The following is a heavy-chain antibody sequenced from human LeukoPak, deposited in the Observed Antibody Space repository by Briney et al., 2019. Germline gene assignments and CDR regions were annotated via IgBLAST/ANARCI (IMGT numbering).Heavy chain of an antibody. CDR3: ASTLYSSAWPYYYGMGV. J-gene: IGHJ6*02. Sequence: SETLSLTCTVSGGSISSYYWSWIRQPPGKGLEWIGYIYYSGSTNYNPSLKSRVTISVDTSKNQFSLKLSSVTAADTAVYYCASTLYSSAWPYYYGMGVWGQGTTVTVSS. CDR2: IYYSGST. CDR1: GGSISSYY. V-gene: IGHV4-59*08. D-gene: IGHD6-19*01.